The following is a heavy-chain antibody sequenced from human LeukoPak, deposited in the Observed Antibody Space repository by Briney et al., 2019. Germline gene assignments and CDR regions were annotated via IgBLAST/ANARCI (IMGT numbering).Heavy chain of an antibody. V-gene: IGHV3-53*01. D-gene: IGHD5-24*01. J-gene: IGHJ5*02. Sequence: GGSLRLSCAASGFTVGTNYMSWVRQAPGKGLEWVSFIHSGGSTYYADSVKGRFTISRDNSKNTLYLQMNSLRAEDTAVYYCARASDPWLQLTWGQGTLVTVSS. CDR3: ARASDPWLQLT. CDR2: IHSGGST. CDR1: GFTVGTNY.